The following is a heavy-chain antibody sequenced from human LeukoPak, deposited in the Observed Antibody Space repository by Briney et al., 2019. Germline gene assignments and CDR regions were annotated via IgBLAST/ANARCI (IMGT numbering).Heavy chain of an antibody. Sequence: GGSLRLSCAASGFTFSSYAMHWVRQAPGKGLEWVAVISYDGSNKYYADSVKGRFTTSRANSKNTLYLQMNSLRAEDTAVYYCARDRTVTTLNYYYYYYMDVWGKGTTVTVSS. CDR2: ISYDGSNK. D-gene: IGHD4-17*01. V-gene: IGHV3-30*01. CDR1: GFTFSSYA. CDR3: ARDRTVTTLNYYYYYYMDV. J-gene: IGHJ6*03.